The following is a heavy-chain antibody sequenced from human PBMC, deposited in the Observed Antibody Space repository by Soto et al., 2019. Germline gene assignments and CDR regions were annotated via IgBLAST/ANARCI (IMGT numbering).Heavy chain of an antibody. Sequence: QVQLQQWGAGLLKPSETLSLTCVVYGGSLSGYYWSWIRQPPGKGLELIGETKDGGLTNYSPSVKNRATFYADRPHSQLSLNFYSLTAADPAVYYGARGQEGVGAPHGDQGSLLTVSS. CDR1: GGSLSGYY. CDR2: TKDGGLT. CDR3: ARGQEGVGAPH. V-gene: IGHV4-34*01. J-gene: IGHJ4*02.